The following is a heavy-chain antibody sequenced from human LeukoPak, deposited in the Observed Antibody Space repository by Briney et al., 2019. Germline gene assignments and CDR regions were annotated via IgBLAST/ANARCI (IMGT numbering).Heavy chain of an antibody. D-gene: IGHD3-22*01. Sequence: GGSLRLSCAVSGFTFSSYSMHWVRQAPGKGLVWVSRVKSDGSTNYADSVKGRFTISRDNAKNTISLQMNRLRAADTGVYYCARAPSEIGGYYPEYFRHWGQGTLVTVSS. CDR2: VKSDGST. CDR1: GFTFSSYS. CDR3: ARAPSEIGGYYPEYFRH. V-gene: IGHV3-74*01. J-gene: IGHJ1*01.